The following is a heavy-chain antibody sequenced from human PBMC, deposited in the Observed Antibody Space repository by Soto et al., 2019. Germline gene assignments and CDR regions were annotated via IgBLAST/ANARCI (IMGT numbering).Heavy chain of an antibody. CDR2: ISNDGSK. D-gene: IGHD3-10*01. CDR3: AIEIYYDSGTYFDY. CDR1: GFTFSSYA. J-gene: IGHJ4*02. V-gene: IGHV3-30-3*01. Sequence: QVQLVESGGGVVQPGRSLRLSCAASGFTFSSYAMHWVRQAPGKGLEWVAVISNDGSKTYGDSVKGRFTISRDNSKNTLYLQMNSPRNEDTAAYYCAIEIYYDSGTYFDYWGQGTLVTVSS.